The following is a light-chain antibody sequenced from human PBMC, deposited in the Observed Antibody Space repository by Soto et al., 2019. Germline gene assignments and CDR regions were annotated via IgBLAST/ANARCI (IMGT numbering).Light chain of an antibody. V-gene: IGKV3-20*01. CDR3: QQYGTSPRT. CDR1: QSVSSNY. J-gene: IGKJ1*01. Sequence: EIVLTQSPGTLSLSPGERATLSCRASQSVSSNYLAWYQHKPGQAPRLLIYTASTRATGIPDRFSGSGSGTDFTLTISSLEPEDFAVYYCQQYGTSPRTFGQGTKVEIK. CDR2: TAS.